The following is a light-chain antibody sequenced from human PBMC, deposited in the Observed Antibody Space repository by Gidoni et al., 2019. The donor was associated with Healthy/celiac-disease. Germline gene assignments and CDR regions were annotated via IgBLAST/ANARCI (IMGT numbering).Light chain of an antibody. CDR1: QGISSY. Sequence: DIQLTQSPSFLSASVGDRVTITCWASQGISSYLAWYQQKPGKAPKLLIYAASTLQSGVPSRFSGSGSGTEFTLTISSLQPEDFATYYCQQLNSYPGLTFXGXTKVEIK. V-gene: IGKV1-9*01. CDR2: AAS. CDR3: QQLNSYPGLT. J-gene: IGKJ4*01.